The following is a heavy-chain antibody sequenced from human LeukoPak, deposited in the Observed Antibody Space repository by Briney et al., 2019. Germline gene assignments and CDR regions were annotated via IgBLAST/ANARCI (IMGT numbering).Heavy chain of an antibody. CDR3: ARGPGGYFDY. CDR1: GGTFSSYA. V-gene: IGHV1-69*13. J-gene: IGHJ4*02. D-gene: IGHD3-10*01. Sequence: SVTVSCRAPGGTFSSYAISWVRQAPGQGLEWMGGIIPIFGTANYAQKFQGRVTITADESTSTAYMELSSLRSEDTAVYYCARGPGGYFDYWGQGTLVTVSS. CDR2: IIPIFGTA.